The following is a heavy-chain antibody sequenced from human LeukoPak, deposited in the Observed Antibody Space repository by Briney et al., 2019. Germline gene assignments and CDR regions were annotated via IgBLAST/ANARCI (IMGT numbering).Heavy chain of an antibody. V-gene: IGHV3-66*02. CDR2: IYSGSST. J-gene: IGHJ4*02. D-gene: IGHD6-19*01. CDR1: GFTVSSNY. Sequence: PGGSLRLSCAASGFTVSSNYMGWVRQAPGKGLEWVSVIYSGSSTYYADSVKGRFTISRDNSKNTLYLQMNSLRAEDTAVYYCARDATAGYSSGWGQGTLVTVSS. CDR3: ARDATAGYSSG.